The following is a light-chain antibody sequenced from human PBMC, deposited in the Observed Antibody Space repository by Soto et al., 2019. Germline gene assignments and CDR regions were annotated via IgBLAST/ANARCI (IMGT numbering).Light chain of an antibody. Sequence: EIVLTQSPGTLSLSPGERATLSCRASQSVSDSYLAWYQQKPGQAPRLLIYASSRATGIPDRFSGSGSGTDFTLTISRPEPEDFAVYYCQHYGTAALFGPGTKADIK. V-gene: IGKV3-20*01. CDR2: AS. CDR3: QHYGTAAL. CDR1: QSVSDSY. J-gene: IGKJ3*01.